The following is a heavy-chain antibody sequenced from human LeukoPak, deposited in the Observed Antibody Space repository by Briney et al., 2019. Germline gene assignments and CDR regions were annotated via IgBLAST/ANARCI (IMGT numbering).Heavy chain of an antibody. D-gene: IGHD6-19*01. CDR3: DKERLPYGSGWYGRDY. J-gene: IGHJ4*02. CDR2: ISSDGSDK. V-gene: IGHV3-30*18. CDR1: GFIFSSYA. Sequence: GRSLRLSCAASGFIFSSYAMHWVRQAPGKGLEWVAVISSDGSDKYYAESVKGRFTISRDNSKITLYLQMNTLSPEDTALYYCDKERLPYGSGWYGRDYWGQGTLVTVSS.